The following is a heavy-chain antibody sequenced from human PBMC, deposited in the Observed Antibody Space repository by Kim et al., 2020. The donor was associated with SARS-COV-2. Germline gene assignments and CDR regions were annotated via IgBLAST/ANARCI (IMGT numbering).Heavy chain of an antibody. CDR3: ASHGYRSSPQSLYYFD. V-gene: IGHV4-39*01. CDR2: LYYSGST. Sequence: SETLSLTCTVSGGSISSTTYYWGWIRQPPGKGLEWIGSLYYSGSTYYNPSLKSRVSISVDTSKNQFSLRLISVTAADTAVFYCASHGYRSSPQSLYYFD. D-gene: IGHD5-12*01. J-gene: IGHJ4*01. CDR1: GGSISSTTYY.